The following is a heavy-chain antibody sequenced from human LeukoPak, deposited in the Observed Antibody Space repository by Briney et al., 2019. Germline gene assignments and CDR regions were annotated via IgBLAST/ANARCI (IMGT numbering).Heavy chain of an antibody. Sequence: SETLSLTCAVYGGSFSGYYWSWIRQPPGKGLEWIGEINHSGSTNYNPSLKSRVTISVDTSKNQFSLKLSSVTAADTAVYYGARGRGDYGYWAKYSSGLNYFDYWGQGTLVTVSS. V-gene: IGHV4-34*01. J-gene: IGHJ4*02. CDR2: INHSGST. D-gene: IGHD6-19*01. CDR1: GGSFSGYY. CDR3: ARGRGDYGYWAKYSSGLNYFDY.